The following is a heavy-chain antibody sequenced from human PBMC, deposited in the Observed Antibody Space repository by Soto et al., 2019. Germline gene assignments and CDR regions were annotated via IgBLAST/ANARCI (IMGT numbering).Heavy chain of an antibody. V-gene: IGHV4-31*03. J-gene: IGHJ4*02. Sequence: SETLSLTCTVSGTSIRRGGYYWTWIRQRPGKGLEWLGYIYYRGSTYYNPSLKTRVTLSLDPSKSQFSLTLTSVTAADTAIYYCASDLSGSRATIDYWGLGALVTVSS. CDR1: GTSIRRGGYY. CDR3: ASDLSGSRATIDY. CDR2: IYYRGST. D-gene: IGHD6-13*01.